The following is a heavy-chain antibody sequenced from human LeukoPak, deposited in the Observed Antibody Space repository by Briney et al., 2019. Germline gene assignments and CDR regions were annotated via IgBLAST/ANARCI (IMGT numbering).Heavy chain of an antibody. V-gene: IGHV4-34*01. CDR2: INHSGST. J-gene: IGHJ4*02. D-gene: IGHD3-16*02. CDR1: GGSFSGYY. Sequence: TSETLSLTCAVYGGSFSGYYWSWIRQPPGKGLGWIGEINHSGSTNYNPSLKSRVTISVDTSKNQFSLKLSSVTAADTAVYYCARGYYDYVWGSYRYYYFDYWGQGTLVTVAS. CDR3: ARGYYDYVWGSYRYYYFDY.